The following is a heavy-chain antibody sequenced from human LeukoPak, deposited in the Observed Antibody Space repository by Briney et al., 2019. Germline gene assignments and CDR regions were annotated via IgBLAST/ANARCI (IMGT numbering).Heavy chain of an antibody. CDR2: IYYSGST. CDR3: ARLILSHSSGYYFLDY. V-gene: IGHV4-59*08. Sequence: PSETLSLTCTVSGGSISSYYWSWIRQPPGKGLEWIGYIYYSGSTNYNPSLKSRVTISVDTSKNQFSLKLSSVTAADTAVYYCARLILSHSSGYYFLDYWGQGTLVTVSS. D-gene: IGHD3-22*01. J-gene: IGHJ4*02. CDR1: GGSISSYY.